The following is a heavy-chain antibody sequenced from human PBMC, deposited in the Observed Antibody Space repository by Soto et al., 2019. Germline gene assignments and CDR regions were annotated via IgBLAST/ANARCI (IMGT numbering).Heavy chain of an antibody. CDR3: ARRLDSSGGYLGVRRLPNWLDP. Sequence: PGESLKISCKGSGYSFTSYWIGWVRQMPGKGLEWMGIIYPGDSDTRYSPSFQGQVTISADKSISTAYLQWSSLKASDTAMYYCARRLDSSGGYLGVRRLPNWLDPWGQGTRVTVAS. D-gene: IGHD6-19*01. CDR2: IYPGDSDT. V-gene: IGHV5-51*01. CDR1: GYSFTSYW. J-gene: IGHJ5*02.